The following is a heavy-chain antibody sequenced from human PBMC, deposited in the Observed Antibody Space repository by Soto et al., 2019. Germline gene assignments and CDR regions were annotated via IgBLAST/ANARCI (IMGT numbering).Heavy chain of an antibody. J-gene: IGHJ4*02. Sequence: PGGSLRLSCAASGFTFSSYGMHWVRQAPGKGLEWVAVISYDGSNKYYADSVKGRFTISRDNSKNTLYLQMNSLRAEDTAVYYCAKPRQITSLLLYYFAYWGQGTLVTVSS. D-gene: IGHD2-15*01. CDR2: ISYDGSNK. CDR1: GFTFSSYG. CDR3: AKPRQITSLLLYYFAY. V-gene: IGHV3-30*18.